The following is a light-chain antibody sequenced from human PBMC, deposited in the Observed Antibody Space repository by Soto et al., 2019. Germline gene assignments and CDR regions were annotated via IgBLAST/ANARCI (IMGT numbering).Light chain of an antibody. Sequence: TQTHTTLSVSPGEGATLSCRASQSVSSKLAWYQQKPGQAPRLLIYGASTRATGIPARFSGSGSGTDFTLTISRLEPEDFAVYYCQQYGSSGTFGQVTNVAIK. CDR3: QQYGSSGT. CDR2: GAS. V-gene: IGKV3-20*01. CDR1: QSVSSK. J-gene: IGKJ1*01.